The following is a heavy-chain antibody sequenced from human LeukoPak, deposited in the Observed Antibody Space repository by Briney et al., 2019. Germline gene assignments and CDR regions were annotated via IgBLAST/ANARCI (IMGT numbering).Heavy chain of an antibody. V-gene: IGHV1-46*01. Sequence: ASVKVSCKASGYTFTGYYMHWVRQAPGQGLEWMGIINPSGGSTSYAQKFQGRVTITRDTSASTAYMELSSLRSEDTAVYYCATAHLGVPTSNWFDPWGQGTLVTVSS. J-gene: IGHJ5*02. D-gene: IGHD3-16*01. CDR3: ATAHLGVPTSNWFDP. CDR1: GYTFTGYY. CDR2: INPSGGST.